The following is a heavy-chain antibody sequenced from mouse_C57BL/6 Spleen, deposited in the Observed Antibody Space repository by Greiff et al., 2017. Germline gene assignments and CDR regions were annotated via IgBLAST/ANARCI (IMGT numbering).Heavy chain of an antibody. D-gene: IGHD2-1*01. Sequence: VQLQQSGPELVKPGASVKISCKASGYTFTDYYMNWVKQSHGKSLEWIGDINPNNGGTSYNQKFKGKATLTVDKSSSTAYMELRSLTSEDSAVYYCARSGYGNYVAYWGQGTLVTVSA. CDR3: ARSGYGNYVAY. CDR1: GYTFTDYY. CDR2: INPNNGGT. J-gene: IGHJ3*01. V-gene: IGHV1-26*01.